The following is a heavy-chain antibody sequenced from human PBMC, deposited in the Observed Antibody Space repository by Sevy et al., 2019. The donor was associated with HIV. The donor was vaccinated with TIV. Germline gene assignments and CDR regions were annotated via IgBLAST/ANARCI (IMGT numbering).Heavy chain of an antibody. V-gene: IGHV3-11*04. J-gene: IGHJ4*02. Sequence: GGSLRLSCAASGFTFSDYYMSWIRQAPGKGLEWVSYISNSGGTTYYADSVKGRFTISRDNAKNSLYLQMNSLRAEDTALYYCVRAIAADASLWGQGTLVTVSS. CDR2: ISNSGGTT. CDR3: VRAIAADASL. D-gene: IGHD6-13*01. CDR1: GFTFSDYY.